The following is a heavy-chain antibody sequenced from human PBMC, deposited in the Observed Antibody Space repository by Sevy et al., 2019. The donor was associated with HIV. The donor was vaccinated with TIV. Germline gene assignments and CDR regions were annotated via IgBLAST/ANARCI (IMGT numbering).Heavy chain of an antibody. Sequence: GGSLRLSCAASGFTFSSYGMHWVRQAPGKGLEWVAFIRYDGSNKYYADSVKDRFTISRDNSKNTLYLQMNSLRAEDTAVYYCAKVDIVVVPAAQPADYWGQGTLVTVSS. D-gene: IGHD2-2*01. CDR3: AKVDIVVVPAAQPADY. CDR2: IRYDGSNK. V-gene: IGHV3-30*02. CDR1: GFTFSSYG. J-gene: IGHJ4*02.